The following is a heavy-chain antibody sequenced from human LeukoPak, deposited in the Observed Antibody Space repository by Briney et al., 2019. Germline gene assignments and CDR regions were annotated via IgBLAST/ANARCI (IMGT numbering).Heavy chain of an antibody. Sequence: SETLSLTCTVSGGSISSSSYYWGWIRQPPGKGLEWIGSIYYSGGSYYNPSLKSRVTISVHTSKNQFSLKLSSVTAADTAVYYCARHVDTATDYFDYWGQGTLVTVSS. J-gene: IGHJ4*02. CDR2: IYYSGGS. CDR1: GGSISSSSYY. D-gene: IGHD5-18*01. V-gene: IGHV4-39*01. CDR3: ARHVDTATDYFDY.